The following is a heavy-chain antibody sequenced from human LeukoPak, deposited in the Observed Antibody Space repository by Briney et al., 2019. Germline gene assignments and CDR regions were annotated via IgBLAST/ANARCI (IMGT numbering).Heavy chain of an antibody. D-gene: IGHD2-2*02. CDR1: GGSFSDYY. CDR3: ARGPYIYNYGMDV. V-gene: IGHV4-34*01. J-gene: IGHJ6*02. Sequence: SETLSLTCAVYGGSFSDYYWSWIRQPPEKGLEWIGEINHSGSTNYNPSLKSRVTISLDTSKNQFSLKLSSVTASDTAVYYCARGPYIYNYGMDVWGQGTTVTVSS. CDR2: INHSGST.